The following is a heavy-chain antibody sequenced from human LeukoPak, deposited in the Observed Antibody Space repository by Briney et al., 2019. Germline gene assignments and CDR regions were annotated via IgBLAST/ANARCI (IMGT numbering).Heavy chain of an antibody. CDR1: GFTFSSYA. D-gene: IGHD2-21*01. V-gene: IGHV3-23*01. Sequence: PGGSLRLSCAASGFTFSSYAMSWARQAPGKGLEWVSAISGSGGSTYYADSVKGRFTISRDNSKNTLYLQMNSLRAEDTAVYYCAKGMLLPGGMDVWGQGTTVTVSS. J-gene: IGHJ6*02. CDR2: ISGSGGST. CDR3: AKGMLLPGGMDV.